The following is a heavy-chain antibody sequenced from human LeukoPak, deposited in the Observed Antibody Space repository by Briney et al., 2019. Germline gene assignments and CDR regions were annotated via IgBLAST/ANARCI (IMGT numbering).Heavy chain of an antibody. D-gene: IGHD5-12*01. Sequence: SETLSLTCTVSGGSISSSSYYWGWIRQPPGKGLEWIGSIYYSGSTYYNPSLKSRVTISVDTSKNQFSLKLSSVTAADTAVYYCARGHSGYDAEIDYWGQGTLVTVSS. CDR1: GGSISSSSYY. CDR2: IYYSGST. J-gene: IGHJ4*02. V-gene: IGHV4-39*01. CDR3: ARGHSGYDAEIDY.